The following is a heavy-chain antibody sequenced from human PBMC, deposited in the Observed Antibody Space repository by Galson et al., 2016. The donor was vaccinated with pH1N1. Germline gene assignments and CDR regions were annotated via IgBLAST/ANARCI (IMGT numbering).Heavy chain of an antibody. V-gene: IGHV1-69*06. CDR3: ARVFPRDKTMVPP. CDR2: IIPMFGTS. J-gene: IGHJ5*02. Sequence: SVKVSCKASGDSLSHYAVSWVRQAPGQGLEWMGLIIPMFGTSNYARNFQGRVSMTADKSTSTVYMEVRSLTSDDTAVYYCARVFPRDKTMVPPWGQGTLVTVSS. CDR1: GDSLSHYA. D-gene: IGHD5-18*01.